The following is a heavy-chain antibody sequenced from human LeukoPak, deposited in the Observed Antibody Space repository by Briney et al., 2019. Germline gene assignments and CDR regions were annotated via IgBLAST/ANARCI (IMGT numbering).Heavy chain of an antibody. J-gene: IGHJ6*02. CDR3: ARGIVGATTPSYYYHGMDV. CDR2: INHSGST. CDR1: GGSFSGYY. D-gene: IGHD1-26*01. Sequence: SETLSLTCAVYGGSFSGYYWSWIRQPPGKGLEWIGEINHSGSTNYNRSLKSRVTISVDTSKNQFSLKLSSVTAADTAVYYCARGIVGATTPSYYYHGMDVWGQGTTVTVSS. V-gene: IGHV4-34*01.